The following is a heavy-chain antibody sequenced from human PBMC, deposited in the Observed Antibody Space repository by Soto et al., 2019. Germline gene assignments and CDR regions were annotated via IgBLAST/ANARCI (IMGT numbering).Heavy chain of an antibody. CDR3: ARLVIVPAAMSDYYMDV. D-gene: IGHD2-2*01. CDR2: IHSSGST. V-gene: IGHV4-39*01. J-gene: IGHJ6*03. Sequence: QLQMEESGPGLVKPSETLSLSCTVSGVSISKSSYYWGWIRQPPGRGLEWIGSIHSSGSTSYNPSLENRVPMSVDTSKNQFSLRLTSVTAADTAVYYCARLVIVPAAMSDYYMDVWGKGATVTVSS. CDR1: GVSISKSSYY.